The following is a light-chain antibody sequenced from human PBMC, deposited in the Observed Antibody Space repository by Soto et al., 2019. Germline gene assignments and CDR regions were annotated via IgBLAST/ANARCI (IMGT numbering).Light chain of an antibody. CDR2: EVG. CDR1: SGDVGRYNL. V-gene: IGLV2-23*02. J-gene: IGLJ1*01. Sequence: QSALTQPASVSGSPGQSITISCTGTSGDVGRYNLVSWYQQHPGKAPELMIFEVGQRPSGVSNRFSGSKSGNTASLTISGLQAEDEDDYYCCSAAGGSTQVFGTGTKLTVL. CDR3: CSAAGGSTQV.